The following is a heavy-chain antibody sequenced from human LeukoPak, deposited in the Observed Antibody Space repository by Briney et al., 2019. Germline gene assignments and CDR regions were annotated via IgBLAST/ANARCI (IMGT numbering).Heavy chain of an antibody. CDR1: GGSLSSHY. Sequence: SETLSLTCSVSGGSLSSHYWSWIRQPPGKGLELIGYIHDTGSTFYNPSLRGRVTISLDTSNTQFSLKLTSITAADTAVYYCARFSSGCSTSSCYLTYWGQGTLVTVS. CDR2: IHDTGST. CDR3: ARFSSGCSTSSCYLTY. D-gene: IGHD2-2*01. J-gene: IGHJ4*02. V-gene: IGHV4-59*11.